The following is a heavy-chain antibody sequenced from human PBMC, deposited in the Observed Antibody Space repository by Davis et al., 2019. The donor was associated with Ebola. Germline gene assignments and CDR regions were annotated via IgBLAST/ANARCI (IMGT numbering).Heavy chain of an antibody. CDR2: ISSSSGYI. D-gene: IGHD3-3*01. CDR1: GFTFSSYR. V-gene: IGHV3-21*01. J-gene: IGHJ6*02. CDR3: ARFLIFGVVDYGMDV. Sequence: PGGSLRLSCAASGFTFSSYRMNWVRQAPGKGLEWVSSISSSSGYIYYADSVKGRFTISRDNAKNSLYLQMNSLRAEDTAVYYCARFLIFGVVDYGMDVWGQGTTVTVS.